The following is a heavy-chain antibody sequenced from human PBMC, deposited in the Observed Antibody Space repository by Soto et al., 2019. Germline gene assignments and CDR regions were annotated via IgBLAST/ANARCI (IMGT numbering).Heavy chain of an antibody. CDR1: GYSFTSYW. D-gene: IGHD1-1*01. J-gene: IGHJ5*02. Sequence: GESLKISCKSSGYSFTSYWIACVRQMPGKGLEWMVIIYPGDSDTRYSPSFQGQVTISVDKAIRTAYLQWRSLKASDTAIYYCAKRGKESTRSFWFDPWGQGPLVNVSS. V-gene: IGHV5-51*01. CDR3: AKRGKESTRSFWFDP. CDR2: IYPGDSDT.